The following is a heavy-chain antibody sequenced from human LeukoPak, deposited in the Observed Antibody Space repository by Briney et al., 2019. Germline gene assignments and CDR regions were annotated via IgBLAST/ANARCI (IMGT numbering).Heavy chain of an antibody. V-gene: IGHV3-30*04. CDR3: AREVYTSGWFGGDS. Sequence: PGGSLRLSCAASGFTFSNFALHWVRQAPGKGLEWVAGISYDGSNKYYADSVSVKGRFTISRDNSKNTLYQQMNSLRAEDTAVYYCAREVYTSGWFGGDSWGQGTLVTVSS. CDR1: GFTFSNFA. CDR2: ISYDGSNK. D-gene: IGHD6-19*01. J-gene: IGHJ4*02.